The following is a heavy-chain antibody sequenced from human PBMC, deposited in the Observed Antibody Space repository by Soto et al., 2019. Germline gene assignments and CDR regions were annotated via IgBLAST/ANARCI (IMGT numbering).Heavy chain of an antibody. D-gene: IGHD7-27*01. CDR3: AKGVEANWGFYYGMDV. V-gene: IGHV3-30*18. CDR2: ISFDGNYK. Sequence: QVQLVESGGGVDQPGSSLRLSCVASGFMFSDYGMHWVRQTPGRGLEWVAVISFDGNYKYYAKSVKGRFTFARDNSKNTLSLQMNSLRVEDTAVYYCAKGVEANWGFYYGMDVWGQGTTVTVSS. J-gene: IGHJ6*02. CDR1: GFMFSDYG.